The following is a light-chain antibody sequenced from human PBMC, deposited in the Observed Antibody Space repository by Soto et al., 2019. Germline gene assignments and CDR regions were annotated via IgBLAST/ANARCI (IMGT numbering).Light chain of an antibody. V-gene: IGKV3-20*01. J-gene: IGKJ1*01. CDR3: QQYGSPST. Sequence: EIVLTQSPGSLSLSPGERATLSCRASQSVSSSYLAWYQQKPGQAPRLLIYGASSGATGIPERFSGSGSGTDFTLTISRLEPEDFAVYYCQQYGSPSTFGQGTKVEIK. CDR2: GAS. CDR1: QSVSSSY.